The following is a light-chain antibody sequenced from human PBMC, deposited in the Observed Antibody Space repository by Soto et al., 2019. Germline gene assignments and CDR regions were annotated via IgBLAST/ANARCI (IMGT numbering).Light chain of an antibody. Sequence: DIVMTQSPLSLPVTPGEPASISCRSSQSLLHSNGYNYLDWYLQKPGQSPQVLIYLGSNRASGVPDRFSGGGSGTDFTLKISRVEAEDVGVYYCMQALATPPTFGQGTKLEIK. V-gene: IGKV2-28*01. CDR3: MQALATPPT. CDR1: QSLLHSNGYNY. CDR2: LGS. J-gene: IGKJ2*01.